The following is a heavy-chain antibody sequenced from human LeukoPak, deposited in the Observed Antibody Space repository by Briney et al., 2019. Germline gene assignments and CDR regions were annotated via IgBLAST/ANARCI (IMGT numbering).Heavy chain of an antibody. J-gene: IGHJ4*02. Sequence: GGSLRLSCAASGFTFSDYYMSWIRQAPGKGLEWVSYISSSSSYTNYADSVKGRFTISRDNAKNSLYLQMNSLRAEDTAVYYCARGHPYGGKLQGGYFDYWGQGTLVTVSS. V-gene: IGHV3-11*06. CDR3: ARGHPYGGKLQGGYFDY. D-gene: IGHD4-23*01. CDR1: GFTFSDYY. CDR2: ISSSSSYT.